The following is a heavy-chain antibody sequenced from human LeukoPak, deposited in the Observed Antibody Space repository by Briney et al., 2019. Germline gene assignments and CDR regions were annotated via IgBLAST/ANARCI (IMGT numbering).Heavy chain of an antibody. CDR3: ASGYYYDSSGPVDY. J-gene: IGHJ4*02. CDR1: GGTFSSYA. CDR2: IIPIFGIA. D-gene: IGHD3-22*01. V-gene: IGHV1-69*04. Sequence: SVKVSRKASGGTFSSYAISWVRQAPGQGLEWMGRIIPIFGIANYAQKFQGRVTITADKSTSTAYMELSSLRSEDTAVYYCASGYYYDSSGPVDYWGQGTLVTVSS.